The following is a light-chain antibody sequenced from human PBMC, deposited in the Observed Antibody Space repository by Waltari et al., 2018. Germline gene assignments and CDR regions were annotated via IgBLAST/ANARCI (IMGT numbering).Light chain of an antibody. J-gene: IGKJ4*01. CDR3: QQSHSSTLT. CDR1: QSITDY. CDR2: AAS. Sequence: DIQMTQSPSSLSASVGDRVTITCRASQSITDYLNWYQQMPGKAPNLLIYAASNLQSGVPSRFSGSGSGTDFTLTISNLRPEDSATYYCQQSHSSTLTFGGGTKVEIK. V-gene: IGKV1-39*01.